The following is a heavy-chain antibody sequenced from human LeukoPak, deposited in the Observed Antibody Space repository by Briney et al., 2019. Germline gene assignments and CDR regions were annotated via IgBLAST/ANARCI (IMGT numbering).Heavy chain of an antibody. CDR2: ISGSGAST. CDR3: ASRLSSNWYWYFDL. J-gene: IGHJ2*01. D-gene: IGHD6-13*01. CDR1: GFTFSSYA. Sequence: GGSLRLSCAASGFTFSSYAMGWVRQPPGKGLEWVSLISGSGASTYYADSVKGRFTISRDDSKNTLYLQMNSLRAEDTAVYYCASRLSSNWYWYFDLWGRGTLVTVSS. V-gene: IGHV3-23*01.